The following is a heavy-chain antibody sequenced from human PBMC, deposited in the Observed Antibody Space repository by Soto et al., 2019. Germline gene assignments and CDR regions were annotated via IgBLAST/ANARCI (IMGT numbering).Heavy chain of an antibody. Sequence: GGSLRLSCAASGFTVSSNYMSWVRQAPGKGLEWVSAISGSGGSTYYADSVKGRFTISRDNSKNMLFLQINSLRSEDTAVYYCVKDRSHSSSWSDGLNWYFDLWGRGTLVTVSS. CDR2: ISGSGGST. V-gene: IGHV3-23*01. J-gene: IGHJ2*01. CDR3: VKDRSHSSSWSDGLNWYFDL. CDR1: GFTVSSNY. D-gene: IGHD6-13*01.